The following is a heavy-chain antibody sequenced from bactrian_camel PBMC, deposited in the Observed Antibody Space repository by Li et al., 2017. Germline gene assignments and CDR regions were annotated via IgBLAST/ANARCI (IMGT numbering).Heavy chain of an antibody. D-gene: IGHD6*01. CDR1: GFTFSNYG. Sequence: QVQLVESGGGLVQPGGSLRLPCAASGFTFSNYGMNWVRQAPGKGLEWVSSIYSDGSNTYYADSVKGRFTISRDNAKNTLYLQLNSLKTEDTATYYCAKGRNGGRWNVEPLADFGYWCQETEVTVS. J-gene: IGHJ6*01. V-gene: IGHV3S6*01. CDR2: IYSDGSNT. CDR3: AKGRNGGRWNVEPLADFGY.